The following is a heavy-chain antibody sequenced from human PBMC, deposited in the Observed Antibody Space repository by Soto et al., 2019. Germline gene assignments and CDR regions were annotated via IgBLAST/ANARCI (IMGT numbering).Heavy chain of an antibody. V-gene: IGHV1-2*02. CDR2: INPNSGGT. CDR3: ARDFAMIVVASFDY. D-gene: IGHD3-22*01. Sequence: ASVKVSCKASGYTFTGYYMHWVRQAPGQGLEWMGWINPNSGGTNYAQKFQGRVTMTRDTSISTAYMELSRLRSDDTAVYYCARDFAMIVVASFDYWGQGTLVTVSS. CDR1: GYTFTGYY. J-gene: IGHJ4*02.